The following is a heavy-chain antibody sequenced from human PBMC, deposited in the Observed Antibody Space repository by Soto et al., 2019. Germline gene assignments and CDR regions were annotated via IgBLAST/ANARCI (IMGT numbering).Heavy chain of an antibody. V-gene: IGHV1-18*04. Sequence: QVHLVQSGAVVKKPGASVKVSCKTSGYKFTSYGISWVRQAPGQGLEWMGRINGYNGNTNYAQNLQGRVTMTTDTSTSTAYMELTSLRSDDTAVYYCARFNIVVVPTTIHGRRGQDWLGPWGQGTLVTVSS. CDR3: ARFNIVVVPTTIHGRRGQDWLGP. CDR1: GYKFTSYG. J-gene: IGHJ5*02. D-gene: IGHD2-2*02. CDR2: INGYNGNT.